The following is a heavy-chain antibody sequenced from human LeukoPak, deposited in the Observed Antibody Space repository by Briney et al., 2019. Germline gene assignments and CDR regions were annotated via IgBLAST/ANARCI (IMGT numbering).Heavy chain of an antibody. D-gene: IGHD3-22*01. Sequence: SETLSLTCAVYGGSFSGYYWSWIRQPPGKGLEWIGEINHSGSTNYNPSLKSRVTISVDTSKNQFSLKLSSVTAADTAVYYCARRLYYYDSSGYRRWNYYMDVWSKGTTVTISS. CDR1: GGSFSGYY. V-gene: IGHV4-34*01. J-gene: IGHJ6*03. CDR3: ARRLYYYDSSGYRRWNYYMDV. CDR2: INHSGST.